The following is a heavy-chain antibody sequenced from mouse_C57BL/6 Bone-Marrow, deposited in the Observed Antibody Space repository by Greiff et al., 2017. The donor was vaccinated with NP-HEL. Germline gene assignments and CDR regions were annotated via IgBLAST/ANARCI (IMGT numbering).Heavy chain of an antibody. D-gene: IGHD2-4*01. V-gene: IGHV5-17*01. J-gene: IGHJ4*01. CDR3: ASLYDYLYDAKDY. CDR2: ISSGSSTI. Sequence: VQLKESGGGLVKPGGSLKLSCAASGFTFSDYGMHWVRQAPEKGLEWVAYISSGSSTIYYADTVKGRFTISRDNAKNTLFLQMTSLRSEDTDMYYCASLYDYLYDAKDYWGQGTSVTVSS. CDR1: GFTFSDYG.